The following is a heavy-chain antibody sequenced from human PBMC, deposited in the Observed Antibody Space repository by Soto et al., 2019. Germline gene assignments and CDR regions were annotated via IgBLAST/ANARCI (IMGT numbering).Heavy chain of an antibody. Sequence: SLRLSCAASGFTFSSYGMHWVRQAPGKGLEWVAVILYDGSNKYYADSVKGRFTISRDNSKNTLYLQMNSLRAEDTAVYYCARDWGIWVDTAMVSHNYYYYGMDVWGQGTTVTVSS. V-gene: IGHV3-33*01. D-gene: IGHD5-18*01. CDR1: GFTFSSYG. CDR2: ILYDGSNK. CDR3: ARDWGIWVDTAMVSHNYYYYGMDV. J-gene: IGHJ6*02.